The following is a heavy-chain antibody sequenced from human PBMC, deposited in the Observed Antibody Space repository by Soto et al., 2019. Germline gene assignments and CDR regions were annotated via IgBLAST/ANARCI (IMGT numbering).Heavy chain of an antibody. Sequence: QVQLQESGPGLVKPSQTLSLTCTVSGGSISSGGYYWSWIRQHPGKGLEWIGYIYYSGSTYYNPSRKSRVNISVDTSKNQFSLKLSSVTAADTAVYYCARRDLDLTGPPDGCDYWGQGTLVTVSS. CDR2: IYYSGST. CDR1: GGSISSGGYY. D-gene: IGHD3-9*01. CDR3: ARRDLDLTGPPDGCDY. V-gene: IGHV4-31*03. J-gene: IGHJ4*02.